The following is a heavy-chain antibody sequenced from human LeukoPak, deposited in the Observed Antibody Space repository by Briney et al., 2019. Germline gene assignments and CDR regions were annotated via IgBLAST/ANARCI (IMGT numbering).Heavy chain of an antibody. CDR3: AKGGIAVAGTQGFDLDY. CDR1: GFTFNNYN. D-gene: IGHD6-19*01. J-gene: IGHJ4*02. CDR2: ISSSSSYI. V-gene: IGHV3-21*04. Sequence: PGGSLRLSCAASGFTFNNYNMNWVRQAPGKGLEWVSSISSSSSYIYYADSVKGRFTISRDNAKNSQYLQMNSLRAEDTAVYYCAKGGIAVAGTQGFDLDYWGQGTLVTVSS.